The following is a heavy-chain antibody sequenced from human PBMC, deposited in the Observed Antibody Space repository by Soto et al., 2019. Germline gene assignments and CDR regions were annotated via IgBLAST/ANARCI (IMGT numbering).Heavy chain of an antibody. V-gene: IGHV1-18*01. Sequence: QVQLVQSGAEVKKPGASVRVSCKTSGYTFINYGITWVRQAPGQGLEWVGWLSAYNGDTSSSEKLQDRFTMTTDTSTKTVYMHQMNLTSDDTAVYYCCTWSAIVGCAEALDVWGQGTMVIVSS. J-gene: IGHJ3*01. CDR3: CTWSAIVGCAEALDV. CDR2: LSAYNGDT. D-gene: IGHD1-26*01. CDR1: GYTFINYG.